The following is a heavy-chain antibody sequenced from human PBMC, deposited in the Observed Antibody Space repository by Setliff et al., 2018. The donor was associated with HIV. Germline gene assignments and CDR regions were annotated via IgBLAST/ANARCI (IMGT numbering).Heavy chain of an antibody. V-gene: IGHV3-74*01. CDR3: ARGVRGVVNGMDV. D-gene: IGHD3-10*01. Sequence: GGFLRLSCAASGFSFSSYWMHWVRQAPGKGLVWVSRINTDGSSTSYADSVKGRFTISRDNAKNTLYLQMNSLRAEDTAVYYCARGVRGVVNGMDVWGQGTTVTVSS. CDR1: GFSFSSYW. CDR2: INTDGSST. J-gene: IGHJ6*02.